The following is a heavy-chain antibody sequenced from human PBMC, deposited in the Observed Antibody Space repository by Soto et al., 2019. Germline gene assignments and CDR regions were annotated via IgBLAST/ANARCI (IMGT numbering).Heavy chain of an antibody. V-gene: IGHV3-72*01. CDR2: SRNKAKSYTT. D-gene: IGHD2-8*01. J-gene: IGHJ4*02. Sequence: PGGSLRLSCAASGFTVSDHYMDWVRQAPGKGLEWVGRSRNKAKSYTTEYAASVKGRFSISRDDSKNSLDLQMDSLTTEDTAVYYCVRAADTNGYYYCDYWGQGTLVTSPQ. CDR1: GFTVSDHY. CDR3: VRAADTNGYYYCDY.